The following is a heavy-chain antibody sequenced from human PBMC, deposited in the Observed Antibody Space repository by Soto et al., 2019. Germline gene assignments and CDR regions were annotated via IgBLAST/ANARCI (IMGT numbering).Heavy chain of an antibody. CDR3: ASPIQQQLLNFDY. CDR1: GFTFSSYA. D-gene: IGHD6-13*01. CDR2: ISYDGSNK. J-gene: IGHJ4*02. V-gene: IGHV3-30-3*01. Sequence: GGSLRLSCAASGFTFSSYAMHWVRQAPGKGLEWVAVISYDGSNKYYADSVKGRFTISRDNSKNTLYLQMNSLRAEDTAVYYCASPIQQQLLNFDYWGQGTLVTVSS.